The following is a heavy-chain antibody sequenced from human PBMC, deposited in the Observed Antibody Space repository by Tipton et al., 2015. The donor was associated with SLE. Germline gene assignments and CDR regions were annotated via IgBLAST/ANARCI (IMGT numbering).Heavy chain of an antibody. J-gene: IGHJ4*02. D-gene: IGHD4-17*01. CDR2: IYSGGST. CDR3: AKDRYGDY. CDR1: GFTFSSYA. V-gene: IGHV3-23*03. Sequence: SLRLSCAASGFTFSSYAMRWVRQAPGKGLEWVSVIYSGGSTYYADSVKGRFTISRDNSKNTLYLQMNSLRAEDTAVYYCAKDRYGDYWGQGTLVTVSS.